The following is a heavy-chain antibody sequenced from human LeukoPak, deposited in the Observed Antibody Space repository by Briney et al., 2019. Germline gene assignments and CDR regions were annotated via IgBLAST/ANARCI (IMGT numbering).Heavy chain of an antibody. CDR2: IYYSGST. CDR1: GGSISSSSYY. Sequence: SETLSLTCTVSGGSISSSSYYWGWIRQPPGKGLEWIVSIYYSGSTYYNPSLKSRVTISVDTSKNQFSLKLSSVTAADTAVYYCARRASRITIFGVVKSRKGYFDYWGQGTLVTVSS. D-gene: IGHD3-3*01. V-gene: IGHV4-39*01. CDR3: ARRASRITIFGVVKSRKGYFDY. J-gene: IGHJ4*02.